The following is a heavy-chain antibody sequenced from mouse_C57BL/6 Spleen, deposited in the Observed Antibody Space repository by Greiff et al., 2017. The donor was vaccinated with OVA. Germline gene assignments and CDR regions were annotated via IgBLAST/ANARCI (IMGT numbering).Heavy chain of an antibody. CDR1: GYAFTNYL. J-gene: IGHJ2*01. CDR2: INPGSGGT. Sequence: QVQLQQSGAELVRPGTSVKVSCKASGYAFTNYLIEWVKQRPGPGLEWIGVINPGSGGTNYNEKFKGKATLTADKSSSTAYMQLSSLTSEDSAVYFCAREGYDGYYLGYWGQGTTLTVST. V-gene: IGHV1-54*01. CDR3: AREGYDGYYLGY. D-gene: IGHD2-3*01.